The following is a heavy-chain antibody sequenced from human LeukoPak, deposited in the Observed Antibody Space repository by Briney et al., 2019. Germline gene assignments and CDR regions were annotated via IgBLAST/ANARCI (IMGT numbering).Heavy chain of an antibody. CDR2: VIPIFGTA. D-gene: IGHD3-10*01. Sequence: ASVKVSCKASGGTFSSYAISWVRQAPGQGLEWKGGVIPIFGTANYAQKFQGRVTITTDDSTSSAYMDLSSLRSEDTAVYYCAIGESSTPYYFDYWGQGTLVTVSS. V-gene: IGHV1-69*05. J-gene: IGHJ4*02. CDR3: AIGESSTPYYFDY. CDR1: GGTFSSYA.